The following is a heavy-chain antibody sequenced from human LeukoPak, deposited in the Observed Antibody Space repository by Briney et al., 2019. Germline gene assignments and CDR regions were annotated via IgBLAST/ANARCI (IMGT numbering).Heavy chain of an antibody. CDR2: ITPYNGDT. Sequence: GASVKVSCKASGYTFSDFYIHWVRQAPGQGLEYVGWITPYNGDTYSPQKLQGRVTMTRDAPLSTAYMELSSLRSGDTAVYFCARVRLADERAWAYWGQGTLVTVS. J-gene: IGHJ4*02. V-gene: IGHV1-2*02. CDR3: ARVRLADERAWAY. D-gene: IGHD3-3*02. CDR1: GYTFSDFY.